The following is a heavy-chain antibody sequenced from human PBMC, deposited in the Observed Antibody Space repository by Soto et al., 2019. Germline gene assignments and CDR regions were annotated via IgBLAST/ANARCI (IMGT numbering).Heavy chain of an antibody. D-gene: IGHD3-3*01. CDR2: IIPIFGTA. Sequence: QVQLVRSGAEVKKPGSSVKVSCKASGRTFSSYAISWVRQAPGQGLEWMGGIIPIFGTANYAQKFQGRVTITADKSTSTAYMELSSLRSEDTAVYYCAREGTVWSGYPQLLNWFDPWGQGTLVTVSS. V-gene: IGHV1-69*06. CDR1: GRTFSSYA. J-gene: IGHJ5*02. CDR3: AREGTVWSGYPQLLNWFDP.